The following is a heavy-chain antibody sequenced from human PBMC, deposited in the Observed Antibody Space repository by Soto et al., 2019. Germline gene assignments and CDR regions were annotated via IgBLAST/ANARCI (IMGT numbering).Heavy chain of an antibody. CDR2: ISGSGGST. CDR3: AKDRVGVGATIRVFVY. D-gene: IGHD1-26*01. CDR1: GFTFSSYA. J-gene: IGHJ4*02. Sequence: EVPLLESGGGLVQPGGSLRLSCAASGFTFSSYAMSWVRQAPGKGLEWVSAISGSGGSTYYADSVKGRFTISRDNSKNTLCLPLNSLRAGDTDVYYCAKDRVGVGATIRVFVYWGQGTLVTVSS. V-gene: IGHV3-23*01.